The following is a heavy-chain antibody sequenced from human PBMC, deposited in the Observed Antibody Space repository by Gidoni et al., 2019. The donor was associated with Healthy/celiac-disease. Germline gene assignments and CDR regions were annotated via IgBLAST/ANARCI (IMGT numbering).Heavy chain of an antibody. CDR3: ARESSIAARSTDY. V-gene: IGHV1-2*02. Sequence: QVQLGHSGAEVQKPGTSVKVSCKASGYPFTGTYMHWVRQAPGQGLEWMGWINPNSGGTNYAQKFQGRVTMTRDTSISTAYMELSRLRSDDTAVYYCARESSIAARSTDYWGQGTLVTVSS. D-gene: IGHD6-6*01. CDR2: INPNSGGT. J-gene: IGHJ4*02. CDR1: GYPFTGTY.